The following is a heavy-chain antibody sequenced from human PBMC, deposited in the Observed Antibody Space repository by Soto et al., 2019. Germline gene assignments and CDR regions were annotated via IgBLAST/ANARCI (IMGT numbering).Heavy chain of an antibody. Sequence: QVQLVESGGGVVQPGRSLRLSCAASGFTFSSYGMHWVRQAPGKGLEWVAVISYDGSNKYYADSVKGRFTISRDNSKNTLYLQMNSLRAEDTAVYYCAKEIVPAAIFYSNSFFDYWGQGTLVTVSS. D-gene: IGHD2-2*01. CDR3: AKEIVPAAIFYSNSFFDY. CDR2: ISYDGSNK. J-gene: IGHJ4*02. V-gene: IGHV3-30*18. CDR1: GFTFSSYG.